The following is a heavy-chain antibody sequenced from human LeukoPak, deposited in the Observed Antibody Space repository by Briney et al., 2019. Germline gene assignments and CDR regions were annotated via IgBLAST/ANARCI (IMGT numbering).Heavy chain of an antibody. J-gene: IGHJ4*02. Sequence: GASVKVSCKASGYTFTSYGISWVRQAPGQGLEWMGWISAYNGNTNYAQKLQGRVTMTTDTSTGTAYMELRSLRSDDTAVYYCARGITLAVAGPPDYWGQGTLVTVSS. CDR2: ISAYNGNT. CDR3: ARGITLAVAGPPDY. V-gene: IGHV1-18*01. CDR1: GYTFTSYG. D-gene: IGHD6-19*01.